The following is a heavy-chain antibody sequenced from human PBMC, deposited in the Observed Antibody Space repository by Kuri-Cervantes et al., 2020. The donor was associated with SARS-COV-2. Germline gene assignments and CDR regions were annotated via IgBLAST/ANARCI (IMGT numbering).Heavy chain of an antibody. J-gene: IGHJ6*04. CDR1: GFTFSNYA. CDR3: ARTEYGDYAKVDV. Sequence: GGSLRLSCAASGFTFSNYAMNWVRQAPGKGLEWVAFIRYDGSNKYYADSVKGRFTISRDNSKNTLYLQMNSLRAEDMAVYYCARTEYGDYAKVDVWGKGTTVTVSS. D-gene: IGHD4-17*01. CDR2: IRYDGSNK. V-gene: IGHV3-30*02.